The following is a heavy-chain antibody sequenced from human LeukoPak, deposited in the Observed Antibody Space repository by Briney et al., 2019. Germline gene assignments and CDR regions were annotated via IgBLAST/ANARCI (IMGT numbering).Heavy chain of an antibody. J-gene: IGHJ4*02. Sequence: GRSLRLSCAASGFTFDDYAMHWVRQAPGKGLEWVSGISWNSGSIGYADSVKGRFTISRDNAKNSLYLQMNSLRAEDTALYYCAKALGGYYDFDYWGQGTLVTASS. D-gene: IGHD3-3*01. V-gene: IGHV3-9*01. CDR2: ISWNSGSI. CDR1: GFTFDDYA. CDR3: AKALGGYYDFDY.